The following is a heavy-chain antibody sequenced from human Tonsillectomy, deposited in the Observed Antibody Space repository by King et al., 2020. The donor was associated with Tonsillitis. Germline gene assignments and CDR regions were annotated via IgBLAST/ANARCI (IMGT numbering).Heavy chain of an antibody. CDR1: GFTFNSYA. D-gene: IGHD3-22*01. CDR3: ARDNYYGSSGYFDYYYYYMDV. Sequence: VQLVESGGGVVQPGRSLRLSCAASGFTFNSYAMHWVRQAPGKGLEWVAVISYDGSNKYYADSVKGRFTISRDNSNNTLYLQMNSLRAEDTAVYYCARDNYYGSSGYFDYYYYYMDVWGKGTTVTVSS. J-gene: IGHJ6*03. CDR2: ISYDGSNK. V-gene: IGHV3-30*01.